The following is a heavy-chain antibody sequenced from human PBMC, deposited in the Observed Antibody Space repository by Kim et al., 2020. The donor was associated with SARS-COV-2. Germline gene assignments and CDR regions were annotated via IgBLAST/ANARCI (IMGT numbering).Heavy chain of an antibody. CDR2: NT. D-gene: IGHD3-22*01. CDR3: ARASRGLESD. J-gene: IGHJ4*02. V-gene: IGHV1-18*01. Sequence: NTNYAQKLQGRVTMTTDTATSTAYMELRSLRSDDTAVYYCARASRGLESDWGQGTLVTVSS.